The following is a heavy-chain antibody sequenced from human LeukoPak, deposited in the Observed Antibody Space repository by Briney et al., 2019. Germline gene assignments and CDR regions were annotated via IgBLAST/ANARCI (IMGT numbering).Heavy chain of an antibody. CDR1: GFTFRSYS. D-gene: IGHD3-22*01. J-gene: IGHJ4*02. V-gene: IGHV3-23*01. CDR3: AKSALFYYESSGYSFDY. Sequence: PGGSLRLSSAASGFTFRSYSMNWVRQAPGKGLEWVSVISGSGGSTYYADSVKGRFTISRDNSKNTLYLQMNSLRAEDTAVYYCAKSALFYYESSGYSFDYWGQGTLVTVSS. CDR2: ISGSGGST.